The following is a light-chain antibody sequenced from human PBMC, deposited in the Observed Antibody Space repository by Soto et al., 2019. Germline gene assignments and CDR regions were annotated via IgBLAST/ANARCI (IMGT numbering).Light chain of an antibody. V-gene: IGKV1-5*03. CDR1: QSISNW. J-gene: IGKJ1*01. CDR2: MAS. CDR3: QQYSTYTPRT. Sequence: DIQMTQSPSTLSASLGDRVIITCRVSQSISNWLAWYQQKPGKVRKVLIYMASSLESGVPSRFSGSGSGTEFTLTISSLQPDDFATYYCQQYSTYTPRTFGQGTKVDI.